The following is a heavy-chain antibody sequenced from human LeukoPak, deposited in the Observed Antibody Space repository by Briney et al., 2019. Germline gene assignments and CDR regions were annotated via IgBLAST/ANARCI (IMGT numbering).Heavy chain of an antibody. V-gene: IGHV1-18*01. D-gene: IGHD5-18*01. Sequence: ASARVSCKASGYTSTSYSISWVRQTPGQGLECMGWISAYNGNTNYAQKLKGRVTMTTDTCTSTAYMALRSLRSDDTAVYYCARDGAGGYSYGYYYCGMDVWGQGTTVTVSS. CDR3: ARDGAGGYSYGYYYCGMDV. J-gene: IGHJ6*02. CDR2: ISAYNGNT. CDR1: GYTSTSYS.